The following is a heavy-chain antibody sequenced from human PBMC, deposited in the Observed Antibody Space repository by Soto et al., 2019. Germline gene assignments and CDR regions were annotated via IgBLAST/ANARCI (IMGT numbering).Heavy chain of an antibody. CDR1: GFTFSSYA. V-gene: IGHV3-30-3*01. D-gene: IGHD3-22*01. CDR2: ISYDGSNK. CDR3: AREPYYYDSSGYYYGYYGMDV. J-gene: IGHJ6*02. Sequence: GGSLRLSCAASGFTFSSYAMHWVRQAPGKGLEWVAVISYDGSNKYYADSVKGRFTISRDNSKNTLYLQMNSLRAEDTAVYYCAREPYYYDSSGYYYGYYGMDVWGQGTTVTVSS.